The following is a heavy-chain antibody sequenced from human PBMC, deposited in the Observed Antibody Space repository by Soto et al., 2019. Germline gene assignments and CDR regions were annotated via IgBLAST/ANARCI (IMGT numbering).Heavy chain of an antibody. CDR2: IYPGDSDT. CDR1: GYSFTSYW. D-gene: IGHD3-22*01. V-gene: IGHV5-51*01. CDR3: ARQTKSATYYYDSSGSDY. Sequence: GESLKISCKGSGYSFTSYWIGWVRQMPGKGLEWMGIIYPGDSDTRYSPSFQGQVTISADKSISTAYLQWSSLKASDTAMYYCARQTKSATYYYDSSGSDYRGQGTLVTVSS. J-gene: IGHJ4*02.